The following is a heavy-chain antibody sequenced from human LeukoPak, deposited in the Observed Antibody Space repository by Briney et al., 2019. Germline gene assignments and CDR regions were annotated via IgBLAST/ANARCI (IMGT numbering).Heavy chain of an antibody. J-gene: IGHJ4*02. CDR1: GFIVSSNY. Sequence: GGSLRLSCAASGFIVSSNYMNWVRQAPGKGLEWIAVLYSGGSAYYADSVKGRFTISRDNSKNTLYLQMNSLRAEDTAVYSCAREIGEFDYWGQGTLVTVSS. CDR2: LYSGGSA. CDR3: AREIGEFDY. V-gene: IGHV3-53*01. D-gene: IGHD3-3*01.